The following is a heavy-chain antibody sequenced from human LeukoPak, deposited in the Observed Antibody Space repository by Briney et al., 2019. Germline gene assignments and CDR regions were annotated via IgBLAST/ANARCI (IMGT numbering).Heavy chain of an antibody. J-gene: IGHJ4*02. V-gene: IGHV4-39*07. CDR1: GGSISSSSYY. D-gene: IGHD3-10*01. Sequence: PSETLSLTCTVSGGSISSSSYYWGWIRQPPGKGLEWIGSIYYSGSTYYNPSLKSRVTISVDTSKNQFSLKLSSVTAADTAVYYCARHGLFGYYYGSGSSFDYWGQGTLVTVSS. CDR2: IYYSGST. CDR3: ARHGLFGYYYGSGSSFDY.